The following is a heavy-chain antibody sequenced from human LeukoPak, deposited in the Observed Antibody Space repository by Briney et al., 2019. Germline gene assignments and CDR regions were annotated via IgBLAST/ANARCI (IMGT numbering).Heavy chain of an antibody. CDR3: ARDRSGLNYFDY. J-gene: IGHJ4*02. CDR1: GGSISSYY. CDR2: IYYSGST. D-gene: IGHD6-19*01. Sequence: SETLSLTCTVSGGSISSYYWSWIRQPLGKGLEWIGYIYYSGSTNYNPSLKSRVTISVDTSKNQFSLKLSSVTAADTAVYYCARDRSGLNYFDYWGQGTLVTVSS. V-gene: IGHV4-59*01.